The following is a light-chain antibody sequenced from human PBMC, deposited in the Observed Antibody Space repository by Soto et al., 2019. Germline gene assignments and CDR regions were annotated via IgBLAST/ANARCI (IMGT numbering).Light chain of an antibody. CDR1: QSVRNNY. CDR3: QQYGTSPRT. Sequence: EIVLTQSPGTLSLSPGARAPLSCRASQSVRNNYLAWYQQRPGQAPRLLIYAASSRATGIPDRFSGSGSGTDFTLTISRLEPEDFAVYYCQQYGTSPRTFGQGTKVDIK. V-gene: IGKV3-20*01. J-gene: IGKJ1*01. CDR2: AAS.